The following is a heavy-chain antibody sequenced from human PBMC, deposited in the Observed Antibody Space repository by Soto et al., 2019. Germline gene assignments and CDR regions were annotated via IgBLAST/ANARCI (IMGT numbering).Heavy chain of an antibody. CDR3: ARARFCTSTSCYQYFDC. D-gene: IGHD2-2*01. CDR1: GGSSSSSS. Sequence: SETLSLTCTVSGGSSSSSSWSWIRQLPGRGLERIGYIYNNGRTDYNPSLKSRVTISVDTSKNHFSLKLSSVTPADTAVYYCARARFCTSTSCYQYFDCWGQGTLVTVSS. CDR2: IYNNGRT. J-gene: IGHJ4*02. V-gene: IGHV4-59*01.